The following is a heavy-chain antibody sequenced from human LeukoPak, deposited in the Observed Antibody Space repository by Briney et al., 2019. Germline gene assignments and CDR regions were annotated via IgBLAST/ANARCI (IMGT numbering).Heavy chain of an antibody. CDR2: IYYSGST. V-gene: IGHV4-59*08. J-gene: IGHJ4*02. CDR3: ARRSSGATRYYFDY. D-gene: IGHD1-26*01. Sequence: SETLSLTCSVSGGSINSYYWSWIRQPPGKGLEWIGYIYYSGSTNYNPSLESRVTISVDTSKNQFSLKLSSVTAADTAVYYCARRSSGATRYYFDYWGQGTLVTVSS. CDR1: GGSINSYY.